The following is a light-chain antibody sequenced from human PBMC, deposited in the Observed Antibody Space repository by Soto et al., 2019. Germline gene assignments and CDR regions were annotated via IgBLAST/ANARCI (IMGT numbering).Light chain of an antibody. CDR3: LLDFSYFWA. J-gene: IGKJ1*01. Sequence: AIQLTQSPSSLSASVGDRVTITCRASQGIRSALGWYQQKPGKVPKLLIYAASTLQGGVPSRFSGSGSDTDFTLTISSLQPEDFATYYCLLDFSYFWAFGQGTKVDIK. CDR2: AAS. CDR1: QGIRSA. V-gene: IGKV1-6*01.